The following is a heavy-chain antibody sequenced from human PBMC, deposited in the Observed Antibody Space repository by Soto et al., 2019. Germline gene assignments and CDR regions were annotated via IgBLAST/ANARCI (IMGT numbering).Heavy chain of an antibody. CDR2: FNAGNGNT. CDR1: GYTFTSYA. CDR3: AREVAGIDAFDI. Sequence: QVQLVQSGAEVKKPGASVKVSCKASGYTFTSYAMHWVRQAPGQRLEWMGWFNAGNGNTKYSQKFQGRVTITRDTSASTAYMELSSLRSEDTAVYYCAREVAGIDAFDIWGQGTMVTVSS. V-gene: IGHV1-3*01. J-gene: IGHJ3*02. D-gene: IGHD6-19*01.